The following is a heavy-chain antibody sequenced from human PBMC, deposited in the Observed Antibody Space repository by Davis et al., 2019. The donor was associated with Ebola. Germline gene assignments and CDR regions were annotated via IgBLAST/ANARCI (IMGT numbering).Heavy chain of an antibody. V-gene: IGHV1-69*13. D-gene: IGHD5-24*01. Sequence: SVKVSCKGSGGTFSSYAISWVRQAPGQGLEWMGGIIPIFGTANYAQKFQGRVTITADESTSTAYMELSSLRSEDTAAYYCAREGARDGYNYAFDYWGQGTLVTVSS. CDR1: GGTFSSYA. CDR3: AREGARDGYNYAFDY. J-gene: IGHJ4*02. CDR2: IIPIFGTA.